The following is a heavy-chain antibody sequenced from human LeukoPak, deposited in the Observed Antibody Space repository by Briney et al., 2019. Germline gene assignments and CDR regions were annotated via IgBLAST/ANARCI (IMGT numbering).Heavy chain of an antibody. CDR3: ARDPTNTSGRYAYFDF. D-gene: IGHD6-19*01. J-gene: IGHJ4*02. Sequence: ASVKVSCKASGYTFNHHGISWVRQAPGQGLEWMGWVSCFNGDTHYAQKFQGRVTMTRVTSTTTAYMELRSLRSDDTALYYCARDPTNTSGRYAYFDFWGQGTLVTVSS. CDR2: VSCFNGDT. V-gene: IGHV1-18*01. CDR1: GYTFNHHG.